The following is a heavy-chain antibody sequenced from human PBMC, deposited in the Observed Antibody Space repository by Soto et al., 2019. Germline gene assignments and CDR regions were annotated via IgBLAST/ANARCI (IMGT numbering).Heavy chain of an antibody. V-gene: IGHV3-30-3*01. CDR1: GFTFSSYT. CDR2: ISYDGSNK. CDR3: ARGPYDFWSGYIADAFDV. D-gene: IGHD3-3*01. J-gene: IGHJ3*01. Sequence: QVQLVESGGSVVQPGRSLRLSCAASGFTFSSYTLHWVRQDPGKGLEWVALISYDGSNKYYADSVKGRFTISRDNSKNTLYLQMNSLRPEDTALFYCARGPYDFWSGYIADAFDVWGQGTMVTVSS.